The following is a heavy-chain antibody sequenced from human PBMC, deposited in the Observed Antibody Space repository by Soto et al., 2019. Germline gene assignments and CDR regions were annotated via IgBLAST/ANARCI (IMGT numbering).Heavy chain of an antibody. Sequence: PSETLSLTGTVSGGSISSSSYYWGWIRQPPGKGLEWIGSIYYSGSTYYNPSLKSRVTISVDTSKNQFSPKLSSVTAADTAVYYCARLIHDILTGYYPGFDYWGQGTLVTVSS. CDR1: GGSISSSSYY. CDR3: ARLIHDILTGYYPGFDY. J-gene: IGHJ4*02. V-gene: IGHV4-39*01. CDR2: IYYSGST. D-gene: IGHD3-9*01.